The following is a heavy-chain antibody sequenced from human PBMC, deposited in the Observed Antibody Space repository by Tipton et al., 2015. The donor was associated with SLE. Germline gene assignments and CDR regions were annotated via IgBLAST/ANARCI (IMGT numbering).Heavy chain of an antibody. J-gene: IGHJ5*01. CDR1: GYTFTTYD. D-gene: IGHD7-27*01. CDR2: MNPNTGNT. Sequence: QLMQSGAEVKKPGASVKVSCKASGYTFTTYDINWVRQATGQGLERMGWMNPNTGNTAYAQQFQGRVTFTSNASISTAYMELSSLRSEDTAVYYCARGNWGSTWFDSWGQGTLVTVSS. CDR3: ARGNWGSTWFDS. V-gene: IGHV1-8*03.